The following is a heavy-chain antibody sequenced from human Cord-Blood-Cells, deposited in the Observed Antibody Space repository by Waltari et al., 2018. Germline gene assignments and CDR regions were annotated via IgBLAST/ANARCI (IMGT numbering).Heavy chain of an antibody. CDR2: ISSSSSYI. CDR3: ARDSTAAARPYPYYYYGMDV. V-gene: IGHV3-21*01. J-gene: IGHJ6*02. D-gene: IGHD6-13*01. CDR1: GFTFSSYS. Sequence: EVQLVESGGGLVKPGGSLRLSCAASGFTFSSYSMNWVRQAPGKGLEWVSSISSSSSYIYYADAVKGRLTISRDNAKNSLYLQMNSLRAEDTAVYYCARDSTAAARPYPYYYYGMDVWGQGTTVTVSS.